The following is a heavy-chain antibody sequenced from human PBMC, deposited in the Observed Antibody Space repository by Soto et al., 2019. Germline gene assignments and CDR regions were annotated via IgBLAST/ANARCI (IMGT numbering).Heavy chain of an antibody. CDR3: AKESDGGCRNYCDY. CDR2: TTYDGTLK. J-gene: IGHJ4*02. V-gene: IGHV3-30*18. Sequence: QVQLVESGGGVVQPGRSLRLSCTASGFTFRSYGMHWVRQAPGKGLEWVAVTTYDGTLKYYVDAVKGRFTISRDNSKKTLNLQMSSLRTEGTAISYGAKESDGGCRNYCDYWGQGTLVTVSS. D-gene: IGHD6-19*01. CDR1: GFTFRSYG.